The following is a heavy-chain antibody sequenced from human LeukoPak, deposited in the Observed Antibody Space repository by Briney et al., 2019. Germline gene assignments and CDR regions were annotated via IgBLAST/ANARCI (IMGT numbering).Heavy chain of an antibody. CDR3: AKSSEESSSWYLWDH. CDR2: IRCCGGST. D-gene: IGHD6-13*01. J-gene: IGHJ4*02. V-gene: IGHV3-23*01. CDR1: AFSFSTNA. Sequence: VGSLRLSCAPPAFSFSTNALSWVRQAPQKGVEWVSSIRCCGGSTYYADSVKGRFTISRDNSKNTLYLQMNSLRGDDTAVYYCAKSSEESSSWYLWDHWGQGTLVTVAS.